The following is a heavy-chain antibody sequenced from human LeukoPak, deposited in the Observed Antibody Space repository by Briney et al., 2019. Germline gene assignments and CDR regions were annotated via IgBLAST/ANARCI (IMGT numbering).Heavy chain of an antibody. CDR3: ARDGGLVFDY. J-gene: IGHJ4*02. Sequence: ASVKVSCKASGYTFTNSGINWVRQAPGQGLEWMGWINTNNGKSMYAQGFTGRFVFSMDTSVSTTYLEIDSLKAEDTAVYYCARDGGLVFDYWGQGTLVTVSS. D-gene: IGHD2-8*02. V-gene: IGHV7-4-1*01. CDR1: GYTFTNSG. CDR2: INTNNGKS.